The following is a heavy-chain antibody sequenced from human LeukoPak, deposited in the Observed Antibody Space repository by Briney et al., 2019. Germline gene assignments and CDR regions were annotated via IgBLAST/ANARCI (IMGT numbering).Heavy chain of an antibody. CDR2: INAGNGNT. V-gene: IGHV1-3*01. Sequence: ASVKVSCKASGYTFTSYAMHWVRQAPGQRLEWMGWINAGNGNTKYSQKFQGRVTITRDTSASTAYMELSSLRSEDTAVYYCARGAPSGWYHDYCGQGTLVTVSS. J-gene: IGHJ4*02. D-gene: IGHD6-19*01. CDR1: GYTFTSYA. CDR3: ARGAPSGWYHDY.